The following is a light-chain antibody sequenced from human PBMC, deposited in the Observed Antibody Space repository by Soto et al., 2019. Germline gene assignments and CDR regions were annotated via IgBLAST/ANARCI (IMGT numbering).Light chain of an antibody. V-gene: IGKV3-15*01. J-gene: IGKJ2*01. CDR2: GAS. CDR3: QQYNNWPPGYT. CDR1: QSVSSN. Sequence: EIVMTQSPATLSVSPGERATLSCRASQSVSSNLAWYQQKPGQAPRLLIDGASTRATGIPARFSGSGSGTEFTLTISSLQSEDFAVYYCQQYNNWPPGYTFDQGTKLEIK.